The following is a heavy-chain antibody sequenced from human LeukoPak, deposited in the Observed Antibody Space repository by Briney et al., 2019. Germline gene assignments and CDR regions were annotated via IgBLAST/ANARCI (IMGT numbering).Heavy chain of an antibody. Sequence: KPSETLSLTCTVSGGSVGSGSYYWSWIRQPPGKGLEWIGCIYYIGSTNYNPSLKSRVTISVDTSKNQFSLKLSSVTAADTAVYYCARDDLVVPAAMCYWGQGTLVTVSS. CDR1: GGSVGSGSYY. V-gene: IGHV4-61*01. J-gene: IGHJ4*02. CDR2: IYYIGST. CDR3: ARDDLVVPAAMCY. D-gene: IGHD2-2*01.